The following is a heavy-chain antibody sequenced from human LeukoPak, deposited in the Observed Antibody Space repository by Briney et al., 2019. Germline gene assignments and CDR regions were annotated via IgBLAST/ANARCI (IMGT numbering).Heavy chain of an antibody. CDR2: INPNSGGT. D-gene: IGHD3-10*01. V-gene: IGHV1-2*04. J-gene: IGHJ5*02. Sequence: GASVKVSCKASGYTFTGYYMHWVRQAPGQGLEWMGWINPNSGGTNYAQKFQGWVTMTRDTSISTAYMELSRLRSDDTAVYYCARAYYYGSGVGWFDPWGQGTLVTVSS. CDR3: ARAYYYGSGVGWFDP. CDR1: GYTFTGYY.